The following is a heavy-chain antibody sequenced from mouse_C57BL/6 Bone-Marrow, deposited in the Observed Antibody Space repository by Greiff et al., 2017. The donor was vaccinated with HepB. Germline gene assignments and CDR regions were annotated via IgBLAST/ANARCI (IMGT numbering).Heavy chain of an antibody. J-gene: IGHJ2*01. CDR2: INPSTGGT. Sequence: EVMLVESGPELVKPGASVKISCKASGYSFTGYYMNWVKQSPEKSLEWIGEINPSTGGTTYNQKFKAKATLTVDKSSSTAYMQLKSLTSEDSAVYYCARSGYYEIFDYWGQGTTLTVSS. CDR1: GYSFTGYY. D-gene: IGHD2-3*01. V-gene: IGHV1-42*01. CDR3: ARSGYYEIFDY.